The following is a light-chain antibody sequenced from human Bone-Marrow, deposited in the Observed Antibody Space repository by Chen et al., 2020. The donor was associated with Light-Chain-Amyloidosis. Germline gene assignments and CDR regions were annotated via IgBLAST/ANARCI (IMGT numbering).Light chain of an antibody. CDR3: SSYAGGTTFVI. V-gene: IGLV2-23*02. J-gene: IGLJ2*01. Sequence: QSALTQPASVSGPPGQSITTSCTGTSSDVGSYNLVSWYQQHPGKVPNLMIYDDSKRPSGVSDRFSGSKSGNTASLTISGLQAEDEADYYCSSYAGGTTFVIFGGGTKLTVL. CDR2: DDS. CDR1: SSDVGSYNL.